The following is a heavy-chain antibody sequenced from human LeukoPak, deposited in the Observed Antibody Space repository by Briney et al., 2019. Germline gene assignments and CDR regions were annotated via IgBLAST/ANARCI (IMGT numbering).Heavy chain of an antibody. CDR3: ARQKWITMVRGVINWFDP. J-gene: IGHJ5*02. CDR1: GFTVSSNY. V-gene: IGHV3-66*04. Sequence: PGGSLRLSCAASGFTVSSNYMIWVRQAPGKGLEWVSVIYSGDNTYYADSVRGRFTISRDNSKNTLYLQMNSLRAEDTAVYYCARQKWITMVRGVINWFDPWGQGTLVTVSS. CDR2: IYSGDNT. D-gene: IGHD3-10*01.